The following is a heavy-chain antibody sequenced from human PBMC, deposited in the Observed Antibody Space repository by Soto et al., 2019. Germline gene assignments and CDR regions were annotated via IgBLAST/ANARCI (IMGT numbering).Heavy chain of an antibody. CDR2: IYHSGST. CDR1: GGSISSGGYS. V-gene: IGHV4-30-2*01. J-gene: IGHJ4*02. D-gene: IGHD3-22*01. Sequence: TSETLSLTCAVSGGSISSGGYSWSWIRQPPGKGLEWIGYIYHSGSTYYNPSLKSRVTISVDRSKNQFSLKPSSVTAADTAVYYCARGAPVVNDYWGQGTLVTVSS. CDR3: ARGAPVVNDY.